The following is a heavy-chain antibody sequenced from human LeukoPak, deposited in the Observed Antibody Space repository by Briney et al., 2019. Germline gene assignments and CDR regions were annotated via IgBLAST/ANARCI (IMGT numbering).Heavy chain of an antibody. CDR1: GFTVSSNY. CDR3: ARTPPPYNFWSGSYKTTYYYYMDV. V-gene: IGHV3-53*01. J-gene: IGHJ6*03. D-gene: IGHD3-3*01. CDR2: IYRGGST. Sequence: GGSLRLSCAASGFTVSSNYMSWVRQAPGKGLEWVSVIYRGGSTYYADSVKGRFTISRDNSKNTLYLQMNSLRAEDTAVYYCARTPPPYNFWSGSYKTTYYYYMDVWGKGTTVTVSS.